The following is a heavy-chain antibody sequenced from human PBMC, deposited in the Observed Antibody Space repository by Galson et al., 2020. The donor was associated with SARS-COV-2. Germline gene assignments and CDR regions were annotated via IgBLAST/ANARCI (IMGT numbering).Heavy chain of an antibody. V-gene: IGHV6-1*01. CDR1: GDSVSSNSAA. CDR3: AREPSPTYYDILTGLQNNINSNYYYYYMDV. Sequence: SETLSLTCAISGDSVSSNSAAWNWIRQSPSRGLEWLGRTYYRSKWYNDYAVSVKSRITINPDTSKNQFSLQLNSVTPEDTAVYYCAREPSPTYYDILTGLQNNINSNYYYYYMDVWGKGTTVTVSS. CDR2: TYYRSKWYN. J-gene: IGHJ6*03. D-gene: IGHD3-9*01.